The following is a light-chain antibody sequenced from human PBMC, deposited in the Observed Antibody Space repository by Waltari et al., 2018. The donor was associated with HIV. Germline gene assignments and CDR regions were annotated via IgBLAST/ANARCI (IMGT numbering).Light chain of an antibody. V-gene: IGKV1-9*01. CDR1: QDIYSY. CDR2: ATS. J-gene: IGKJ4*01. CDR3: QQVNGYPLT. Sequence: DIQLNQSPSFLSASRGDRVTITCRASQDIYSYLVWYQQKPGRAPQVLIYATSTLQSGVPSTFSGSGSGTEFALTITNLQPDDFATYYCQQVNGYPLTFGGGTKVEIK.